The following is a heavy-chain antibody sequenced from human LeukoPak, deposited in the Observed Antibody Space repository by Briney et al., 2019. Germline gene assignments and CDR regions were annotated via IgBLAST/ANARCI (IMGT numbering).Heavy chain of an antibody. CDR2: INAYNGNT. CDR3: ARDHREYYYDSSGYFQHRRGDAFDI. J-gene: IGHJ3*02. Sequence: ASVKVSCKASGYTFTSYGISWVRQAPGQGLEWMGWINAYNGNTNYAQKLQGRVTMTTDTSTSTAYMELRSLRSDDTAVYYCARDHREYYYDSSGYFQHRRGDAFDIWGQGTMVTVSS. D-gene: IGHD3-22*01. CDR1: GYTFTSYG. V-gene: IGHV1-18*01.